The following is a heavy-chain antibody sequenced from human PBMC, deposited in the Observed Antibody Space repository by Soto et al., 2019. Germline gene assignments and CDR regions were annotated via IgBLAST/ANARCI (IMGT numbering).Heavy chain of an antibody. V-gene: IGHV3-33*01. CDR3: ARERVDTAMFTGSRYYYYGMDY. CDR1: GFTFSSYG. J-gene: IGHJ6*02. CDR2: IWYDGSNK. Sequence: GGSLRLSCAASGFTFSSYGMHWVRQAPGKGLEWVAVIWYDGSNKYYADSVKGRFTISRDMSTSTAYMELSSLRPEDTAVYYCARERVDTAMFTGSRYYYYGMDYWGQGTSVTVSS. D-gene: IGHD5-18*01.